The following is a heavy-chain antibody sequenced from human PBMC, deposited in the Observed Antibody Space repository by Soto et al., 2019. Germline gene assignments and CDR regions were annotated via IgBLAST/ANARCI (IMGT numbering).Heavy chain of an antibody. J-gene: IGHJ4*02. V-gene: IGHV3-7*01. D-gene: IGHD6-13*01. CDR2: IKQDGSEK. Sequence: GGSLRLSCAASGFTFSSYWMSWVRQAPGKGLEWVANIKQDGSEKYYVDSVKGRFTISRDNAKNSLYLQMNSLRAEDTAVYYCASRIAAAGIYYFDYWGQGTLVTVSS. CDR3: ASRIAAAGIYYFDY. CDR1: GFTFSSYW.